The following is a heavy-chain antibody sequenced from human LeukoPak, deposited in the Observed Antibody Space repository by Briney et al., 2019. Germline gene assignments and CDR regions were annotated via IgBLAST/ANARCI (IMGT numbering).Heavy chain of an antibody. CDR3: ARAPAAAGRFDY. CDR1: GGSISSYC. Sequence: SETLSLTCTDSGGSISSYCWSWIRQPPGKGLEWIGYIYYSGSTNYNPSLKSRVTISVDTSKNQFSLKLSSVTAADTAVYYCARAPAAAGRFDYWGQGTLVTVSS. D-gene: IGHD6-13*01. J-gene: IGHJ4*02. V-gene: IGHV4-59*01. CDR2: IYYSGST.